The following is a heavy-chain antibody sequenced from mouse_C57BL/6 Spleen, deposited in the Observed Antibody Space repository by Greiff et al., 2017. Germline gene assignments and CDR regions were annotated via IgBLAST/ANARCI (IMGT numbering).Heavy chain of an antibody. V-gene: IGHV5-9*01. CDR3: ARQLNFDY. Sequence: EVMLVESGGGLVKPGGSLKLSCAASGFTFSSYTMSWVRQTPEKRLEWVATISGGGGNTYYPDSVKGRFTISRDNAKNTLYLQMSSLRSEDTALYYCARQLNFDYWGQGTTLTVSS. CDR1: GFTFSSYT. CDR2: ISGGGGNT. J-gene: IGHJ2*01.